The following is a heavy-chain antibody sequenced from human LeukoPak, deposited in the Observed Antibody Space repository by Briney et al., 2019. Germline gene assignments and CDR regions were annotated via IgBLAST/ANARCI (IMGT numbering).Heavy chain of an antibody. Sequence: PGGSLRLSCAASGFTFSSYGMHWVRQAPGKRLEWVAVISYDGSNKYYADSVKGRFTISRDNSKNTLYLQMNSLRAEDTAVYYCAKDSDTHFDYWGQETLVTVSS. D-gene: IGHD2-2*02. V-gene: IGHV3-30*18. CDR1: GFTFSSYG. CDR3: AKDSDTHFDY. CDR2: ISYDGSNK. J-gene: IGHJ4*02.